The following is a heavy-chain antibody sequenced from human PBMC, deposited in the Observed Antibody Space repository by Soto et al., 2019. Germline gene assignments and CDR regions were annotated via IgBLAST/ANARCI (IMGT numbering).Heavy chain of an antibody. Sequence: SETLSLTCTVSGGSISSGDYYWSWIRRPPGKGLEWIGYIYYSGSTYYNPSLKSRVTISVDTSKNQFSLKLSSVTAADTAVYYCARFSGYDSNFDYWGQGTLVTVSS. D-gene: IGHD5-12*01. J-gene: IGHJ4*02. CDR1: GGSISSGDYY. CDR3: ARFSGYDSNFDY. V-gene: IGHV4-30-4*01. CDR2: IYYSGST.